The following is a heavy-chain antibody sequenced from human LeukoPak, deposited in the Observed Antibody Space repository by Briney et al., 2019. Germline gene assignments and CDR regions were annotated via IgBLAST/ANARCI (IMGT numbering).Heavy chain of an antibody. D-gene: IGHD1-7*01. CDR3: ARGQAGTTTPFDY. V-gene: IGHV3-21*05. CDR1: GFTFSSYS. CDR2: ISSSSSYI. J-gene: IGHJ4*02. Sequence: GGSLRLSCAASGFTFSSYSMNWVRQAPGKGLEWVSYISSSSSYIYYADSVKGRFTISRDNAKNSLYLQMNSLRAEDTAVYYCARGQAGTTTPFDYWGQGTLVTVTS.